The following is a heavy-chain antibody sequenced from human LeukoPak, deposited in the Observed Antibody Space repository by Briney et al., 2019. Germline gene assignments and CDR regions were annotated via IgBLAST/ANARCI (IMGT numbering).Heavy chain of an antibody. CDR3: ARVRWLGPFDY. CDR2: INPNSGAT. J-gene: IGHJ4*02. V-gene: IGHV1-2*02. Sequence: ASVKVSSKASGYTFTGFYIHWVRQAPGQGLEWVGWINPNSGATIYAQNFQGRVIMSSDTSISAAISAAYMELSRLTSDDTAIYYCARVRWLGPFDYWGQGTLVTVSS. D-gene: IGHD6-19*01. CDR1: GYTFTGFY.